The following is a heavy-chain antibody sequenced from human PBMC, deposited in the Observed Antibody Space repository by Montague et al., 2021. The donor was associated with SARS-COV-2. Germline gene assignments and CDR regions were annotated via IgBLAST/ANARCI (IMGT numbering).Heavy chain of an antibody. CDR3: ARLPTGYPNWFDP. J-gene: IGHJ5*02. Sequence: SETLSLTCAVSGDSISSRSWWSWVRQSPGKGLEWIADVYHTGSTNYNASLASRVSLSVDKSNNQFSLGLSSVTAADTAVYHCARLPTGYPNWFDPWGQGTLVTVSS. D-gene: IGHD3-9*01. CDR2: VYHTGST. V-gene: IGHV4-4*02. CDR1: GDSISSRSW.